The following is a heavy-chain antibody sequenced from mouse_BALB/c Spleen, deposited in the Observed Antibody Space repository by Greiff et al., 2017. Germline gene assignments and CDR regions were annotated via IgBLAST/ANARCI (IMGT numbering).Heavy chain of an antibody. Sequence: QVQLQQPGAELVKPGASVKLSCKASRYTFTSYYMYWVKQRPGQGLEWIGGINPSNGGTNFNEKFKSKATLTVDKSSSTAYMQLSSLTSEDSAVYYCTRGTYDYAMDYWGQGTSVTVSS. D-gene: IGHD2-14*01. J-gene: IGHJ4*01. CDR2: INPSNGGT. CDR1: RYTFTSYY. CDR3: TRGTYDYAMDY. V-gene: IGHV1S81*02.